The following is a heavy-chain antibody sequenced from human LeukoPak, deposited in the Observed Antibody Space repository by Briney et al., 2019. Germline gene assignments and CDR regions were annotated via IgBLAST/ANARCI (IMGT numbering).Heavy chain of an antibody. V-gene: IGHV4-34*01. Sequence: SETLSLTCAVYGGSFSGYYWSWIRQPPGKGLEWIGEINHSGSTNYNPSLKSRVTISVDTSKNQFSLKLSSVTAADTAVYYCARHKSIAARRPYYFDYWGQGTLVTVSS. CDR2: INHSGST. J-gene: IGHJ4*02. CDR1: GGSFSGYY. D-gene: IGHD6-6*01. CDR3: ARHKSIAARRPYYFDY.